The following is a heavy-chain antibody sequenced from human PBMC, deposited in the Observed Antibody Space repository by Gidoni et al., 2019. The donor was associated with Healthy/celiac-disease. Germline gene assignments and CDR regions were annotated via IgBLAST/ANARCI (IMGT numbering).Heavy chain of an antibody. Sequence: QVQLQQSVAGLLKPSATLSLTCAVYGGSFSGYYWSWIRQPPGKGLEWIGEINHSGSTNYNPSIKSRVTISVDTSKNQFSLKLSSVTAADTAVYYCARDVVVVITSYWYYDYGMDVWGQGTTVTVSS. CDR3: ARDVVVVITSYWYYDYGMDV. J-gene: IGHJ6*02. CDR2: INHSGST. D-gene: IGHD3-22*01. CDR1: GGSFSGYY. V-gene: IGHV4-34*01.